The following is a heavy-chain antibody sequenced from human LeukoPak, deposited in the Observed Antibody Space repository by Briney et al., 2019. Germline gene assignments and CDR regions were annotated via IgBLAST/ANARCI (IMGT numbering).Heavy chain of an antibody. J-gene: IGHJ5*02. D-gene: IGHD4-17*01. CDR2: ISSSGSAI. V-gene: IGHV3-48*03. Sequence: GGSLRLSCAASGFTFSRYEMNWVRQAPGRGGEWVSCISSSGSAIYYADSVKVRFSISRENAKTSLYLQMKSLRAEDTAVYYCARSGYDYGDYSNWFDPWGQGTLVTVSS. CDR1: GFTFSRYE. CDR3: ARSGYDYGDYSNWFDP.